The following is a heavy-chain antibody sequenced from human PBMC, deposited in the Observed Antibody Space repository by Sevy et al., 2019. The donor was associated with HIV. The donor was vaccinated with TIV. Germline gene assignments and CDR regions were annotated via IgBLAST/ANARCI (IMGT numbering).Heavy chain of an antibody. CDR1: GSTLSRLS. Sequence: ASVKVSCKVSGSTLSRLSMHWVRQVPGKGLEWMASFDPEDGETIYARKFQGRVTMTEDTSTDTAYMELSSLIPEDTAVYYCATTKDYYESYGSPFDYWGQGTLVTVSS. D-gene: IGHD3-22*01. J-gene: IGHJ4*02. CDR2: FDPEDGET. V-gene: IGHV1-24*01. CDR3: ATTKDYYESYGSPFDY.